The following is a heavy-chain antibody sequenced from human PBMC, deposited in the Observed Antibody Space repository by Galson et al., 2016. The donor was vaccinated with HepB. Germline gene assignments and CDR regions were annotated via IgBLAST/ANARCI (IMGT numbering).Heavy chain of an antibody. CDR2: ISFTGNTI. V-gene: IGHV3-11*01. Sequence: SLRLSCAASGFTFSDYYMSWIRQAPGKGLEWVSYISFTGNTIKYEDSVKGRFTISRDNAKKSVYLHMNSQRAEDTAIYYCAREGPPYSISPWGGYWGQGTLLTVSS. D-gene: IGHD6-6*01. J-gene: IGHJ4*02. CDR3: AREGPPYSISPWGGY. CDR1: GFTFSDYY.